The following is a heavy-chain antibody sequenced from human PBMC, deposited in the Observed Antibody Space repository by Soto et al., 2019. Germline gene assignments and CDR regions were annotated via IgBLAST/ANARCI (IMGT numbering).Heavy chain of an antibody. J-gene: IGHJ4*02. CDR1: GGSFSGYY. CDR3: AGRAYYYDSSGYWITYYFDY. V-gene: IGHV4-34*01. D-gene: IGHD3-22*01. CDR2: INHSGST. Sequence: SETLSLTCAVYGGSFSGYYWSWIRQPPGKGLEWIGEINHSGSTNYNPSLKSRVTISVDTSKNQFSLKLSSVTAADTAVYYCAGRAYYYDSSGYWITYYFDYWGQGTLVTVSS.